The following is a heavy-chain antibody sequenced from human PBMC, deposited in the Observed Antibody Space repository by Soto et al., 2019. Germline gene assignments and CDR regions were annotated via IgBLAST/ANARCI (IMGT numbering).Heavy chain of an antibody. CDR1: GYSFTNYW. CDR3: ARHRGGLMNASDI. J-gene: IGHJ3*02. Sequence: PGESLKISCKGSGYSFTNYWISWVRQMPGRGLEWMGRIDPSDSYTIYSPSFQGHVTISADKSISTAYLQWSSLKASDTAMFYCARHRGGLMNASDIWGKGTMVTVSS. CDR2: IDPSDSYT. V-gene: IGHV5-10-1*01. D-gene: IGHD3-16*01.